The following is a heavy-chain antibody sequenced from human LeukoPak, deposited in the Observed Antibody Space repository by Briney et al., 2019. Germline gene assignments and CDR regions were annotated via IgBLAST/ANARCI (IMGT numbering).Heavy chain of an antibody. J-gene: IGHJ6*02. D-gene: IGHD6-19*01. CDR3: ARDNPQWLVRSYYYYGMDV. CDR1: GFTFSSYW. Sequence: PGGSLRLSCAASGFTFSSYWMSWVRQAPGKGLEWVANIKEDGSEKYYVDSVKGRFTISGDNAKNSLYLQMNSLRAEDTAVYYCARDNPQWLVRSYYYYGMDVWGQGTTVTVSS. CDR2: IKEDGSEK. V-gene: IGHV3-7*01.